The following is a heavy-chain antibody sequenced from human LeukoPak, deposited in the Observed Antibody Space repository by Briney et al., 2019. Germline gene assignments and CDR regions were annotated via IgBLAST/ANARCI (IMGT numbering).Heavy chain of an antibody. J-gene: IGHJ6*02. Sequence: ASVKVSCKVSGYTLTELSMHWVRQAPGKGVECMGGFDPEDGETIYAQKFQGRVTMTEDTSTATAYMELSSLRSEDTAAYYCATGPSYDILRDYYYYYGMDVWGQGTTVTVSS. CDR1: GYTLTELS. CDR3: ATGPSYDILRDYYYYYGMDV. V-gene: IGHV1-24*01. D-gene: IGHD3-9*01. CDR2: FDPEDGET.